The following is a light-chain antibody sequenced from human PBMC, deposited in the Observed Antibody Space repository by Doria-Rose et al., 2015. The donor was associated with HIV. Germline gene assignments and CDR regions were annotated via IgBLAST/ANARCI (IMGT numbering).Light chain of an antibody. CDR3: HQYGTSWT. V-gene: IGKV3-20*01. Sequence: EIVLTQSPGTLSLSPGERANLSCMASQSFSSTYLAWYQQKPGQAHSVIIHDGSTRATGIPDRFSASGPGTDFTLTINRLEPEDFALYYCHQYGTSWTFGQGTKVEI. J-gene: IGKJ1*01. CDR2: DGS. CDR1: QSFSSTY.